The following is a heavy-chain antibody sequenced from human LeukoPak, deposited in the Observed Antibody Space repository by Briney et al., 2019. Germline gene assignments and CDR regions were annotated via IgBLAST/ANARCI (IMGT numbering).Heavy chain of an antibody. D-gene: IGHD6-19*01. CDR1: GFHFYTYT. J-gene: IGHJ4*02. V-gene: IGHV3-21*01. CDR3: AVNSGHHEVGGF. CDR2: ISSSSTDI. Sequence: GGSLRLSCADSGFHFYTYTMLWVRQAPGKGLELVSSISSSSTDIYYADSVQGRFTISRDNAEKSLFLQMNSLRVDDTAVYYCAVNSGHHEVGGFWGQGTRVTVSS.